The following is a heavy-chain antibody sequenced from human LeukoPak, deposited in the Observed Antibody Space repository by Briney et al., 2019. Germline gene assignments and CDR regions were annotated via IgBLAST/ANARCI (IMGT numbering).Heavy chain of an antibody. CDR2: ISTNGGGT. D-gene: IGHD2-15*01. V-gene: IGHV3-64*01. J-gene: IGHJ4*02. CDR3: ARYCNGVTCYSGYDY. CDR1: GFTFSSYA. Sequence: GGSLRLSCAASGFTFSSYAMHWVRQTPGKGLEYVSAISTNGGGTYYANSVKGRFTISRDNSKNTLYLQMGGLRAEDMAVYFCARYCNGVTCYSGYDYWGQGTLVTVSS.